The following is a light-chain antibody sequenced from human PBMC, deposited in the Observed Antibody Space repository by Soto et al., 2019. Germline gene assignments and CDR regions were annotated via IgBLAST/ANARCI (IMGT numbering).Light chain of an antibody. V-gene: IGLV2-11*01. CDR1: SSDVGTYTY. CDR2: DVI. CDR3: CSYAGDYMFV. J-gene: IGLJ1*01. Sequence: QSALTQPRSVSGSPGQSVTISCTGTSSDVGTYTYVSWYQQHPGKAPKLIIYDVIKRPSGVPDRFSGSKSGNTASLTISGLQAEDEADYYCCSYAGDYMFVFGTGTKVTVL.